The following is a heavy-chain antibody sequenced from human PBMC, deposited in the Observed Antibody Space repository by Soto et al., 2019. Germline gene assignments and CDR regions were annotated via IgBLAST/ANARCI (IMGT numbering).Heavy chain of an antibody. D-gene: IGHD3-9*01. V-gene: IGHV4-59*01. CDR2: IFYSGST. J-gene: IGHJ6*02. CDR1: GASMRSYY. CDR3: ARDLRCCGLDV. Sequence: PSETLSLTCNVSGASMRSYYWTWMRLSPGKGLEWIRDIFYSGSTNLNPSLRSRLSISIDTSKNKFSLMLNSVTAADTAVYYCARDLRCCGLDVWGQGTTVTVSS.